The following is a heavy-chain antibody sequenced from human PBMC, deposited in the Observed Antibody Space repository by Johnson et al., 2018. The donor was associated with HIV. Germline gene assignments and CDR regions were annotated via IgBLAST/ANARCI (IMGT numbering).Heavy chain of an antibody. V-gene: IGHV3-7*03. J-gene: IGHJ3*02. D-gene: IGHD6-13*01. CDR2: IKQDGSEK. CDR1: GFTFSNYW. Sequence: VQLVESGGGLVQPGGSLRLSCAASGFTFSNYWMSWVRQAPGKGLEWVANIKQDGSEKYYVDSVKGRFTISRDNAKNSLYLQMNSLRAEDTALYYCAKDKDSSSWSGEDAFDIWGQGTMVTVSS. CDR3: AKDKDSSSWSGEDAFDI.